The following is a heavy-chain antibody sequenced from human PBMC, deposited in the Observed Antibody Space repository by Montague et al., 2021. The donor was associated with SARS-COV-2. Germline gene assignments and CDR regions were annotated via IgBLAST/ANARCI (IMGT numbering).Heavy chain of an antibody. CDR3: AHLIRYYDIFTGIPFDY. D-gene: IGHD3-9*01. CDR1: GFSLSTPNVG. J-gene: IGHJ4*02. V-gene: IGHV2-5*01. CDR2: IYSNDEK. Sequence: PALVKPTQTLTLTCTFSGFSLSTPNVGVGWIRQPPAKALEWVAVIYSNDEKRYSPSLRNRLTITKDTAKNQVVLSLTYVDPVGTATYYCAHLIRYYDIFTGIPFDYWGQGSQVTVSS.